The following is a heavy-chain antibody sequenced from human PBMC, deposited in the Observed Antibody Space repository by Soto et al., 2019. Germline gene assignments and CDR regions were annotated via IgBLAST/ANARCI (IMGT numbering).Heavy chain of an antibody. D-gene: IGHD3-3*01. V-gene: IGHV4-59*01. Sequence: SETLSLTCTVSGGSISSYYWSWIRQPPGKGLEWIGYIYYSGSTNYNPSLKSRVTISVDTSKNQFSLKLSSVTAADTAVYYCARWGGKVGAIFGVDYYYGMDVWGQGTTVTVSS. CDR1: GGSISSYY. CDR2: IYYSGST. J-gene: IGHJ6*02. CDR3: ARWGGKVGAIFGVDYYYGMDV.